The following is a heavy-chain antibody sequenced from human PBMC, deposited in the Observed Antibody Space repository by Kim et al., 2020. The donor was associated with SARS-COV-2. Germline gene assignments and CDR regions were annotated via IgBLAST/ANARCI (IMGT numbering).Heavy chain of an antibody. CDR3: ARHVPGVVAATGTFDY. CDR1: GGSISSYY. Sequence: SETLSLTCTVSGGSISSYYWSWIRQPPGKGLEWIGYIYYSGSTNYNPSLKSRVTISVDTSKNQFSLKLSSVTAADTAVYYCARHVPGVVAATGTFDYWGQGTLVTVSS. CDR2: IYYSGST. V-gene: IGHV4-59*08. J-gene: IGHJ4*02. D-gene: IGHD2-15*01.